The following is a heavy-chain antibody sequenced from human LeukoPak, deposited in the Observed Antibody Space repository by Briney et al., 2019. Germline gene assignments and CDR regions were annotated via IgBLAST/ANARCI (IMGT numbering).Heavy chain of an antibody. CDR3: ARVLRYSSGWWFDY. D-gene: IGHD6-19*01. CDR2: IYYSGST. J-gene: IGHJ4*02. CDR1: GGSISSGGYY. Sequence: PSQTLSLTCTVSGGSISSGGYYWSWIRQHPGKGLEWVGYIYYSGSTYYNPSLKSRVTISVDTSKNQFSLQLSSVTAADTAVYYCARVLRYSSGWWFDYWGQGTLVTVSS. V-gene: IGHV4-31*03.